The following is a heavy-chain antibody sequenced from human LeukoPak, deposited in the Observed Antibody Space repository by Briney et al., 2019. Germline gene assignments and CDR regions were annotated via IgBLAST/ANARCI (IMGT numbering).Heavy chain of an antibody. Sequence: SETLSLTCTVSGGSIRSYYWSWIRQPPGKGLEWIGYIYFSGSTSYNPSLKSRVTISVDTSKNQFSLKLSSVTAADTALYYCARTQTAGLDYWGQGNLVTVSS. J-gene: IGHJ4*02. V-gene: IGHV4-59*12. CDR1: GGSIRSYY. CDR2: IYFSGST. CDR3: ARTQTAGLDY. D-gene: IGHD3-10*01.